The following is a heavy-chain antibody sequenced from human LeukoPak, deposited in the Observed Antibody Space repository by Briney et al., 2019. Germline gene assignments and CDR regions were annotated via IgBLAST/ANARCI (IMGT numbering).Heavy chain of an antibody. D-gene: IGHD2-8*01. J-gene: IGHJ4*02. CDR1: GGSFSGYY. Sequence: SETLSLTCAVYGGSFSGYYWSWIRQPPEKGLEWIGEINHSGSTNYNPSLKSRVTISVDTSKNQFSLKLSSVTAADTAVYYCARGLYLFKYYFDYWGQGTLVTVSS. CDR3: ARGLYLFKYYFDY. CDR2: INHSGST. V-gene: IGHV4-34*01.